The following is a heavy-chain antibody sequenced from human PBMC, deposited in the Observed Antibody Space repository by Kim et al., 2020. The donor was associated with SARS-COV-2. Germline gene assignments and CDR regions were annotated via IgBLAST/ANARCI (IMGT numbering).Heavy chain of an antibody. D-gene: IGHD2-2*01. CDR3: AKGPESGTQSYFDY. Sequence: GGSLRLSCAASGFTFSSYGMSWVRQAPGKGLELLSGISGSGGTTYYADSVKGRFTISRDNSKNTLYVQMNSLRAEDTAVYYCAKGPESGTQSYFDYWGQG. J-gene: IGHJ4*02. CDR2: ISGSGGTT. CDR1: GFTFSSYG. V-gene: IGHV3-23*01.